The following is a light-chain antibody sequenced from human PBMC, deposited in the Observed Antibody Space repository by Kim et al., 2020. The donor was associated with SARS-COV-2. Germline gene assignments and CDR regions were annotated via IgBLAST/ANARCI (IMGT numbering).Light chain of an antibody. V-gene: IGLV3-1*01. CDR3: QAWDSSTVV. CDR2: QDS. Sequence: SYELTQPPSVSVSPGQTASITCSGDKSGDKYACWYQQKPGQSPVLVIYQDSKRPSGIPGRFSGSNSGNTATLTISGTQAMDEADYYCQAWDSSTVVFGGGTQLTVL. CDR1: KSGDKY. J-gene: IGLJ2*01.